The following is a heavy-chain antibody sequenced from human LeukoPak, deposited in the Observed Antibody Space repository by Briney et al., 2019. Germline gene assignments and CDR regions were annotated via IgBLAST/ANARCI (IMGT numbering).Heavy chain of an antibody. D-gene: IGHD1-26*01. V-gene: IGHV4-4*07. CDR3: ARHGASGSYLYYFDY. J-gene: IGHJ4*02. CDR2: IYTSGST. Sequence: SETLSLTCTVSGGSISSYYWSWIRQPAGKGLEWIGRIYTSGSTNYNPSLKSRVTISVDTSKNQFPLKLSSVTAADTAVYFCARHGASGSYLYYFDYWGQGTLVTVSS. CDR1: GGSISSYY.